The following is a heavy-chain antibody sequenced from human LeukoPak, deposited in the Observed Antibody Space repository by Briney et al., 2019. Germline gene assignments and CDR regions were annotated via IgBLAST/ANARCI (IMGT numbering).Heavy chain of an antibody. J-gene: IGHJ4*02. CDR1: GFIFTNYF. Sequence: GGSLRLSCAASGFIFTNYFMSWVRQAPGKGLERVASIKHDGSEKYYVDSVRGRFTIPRDNTMNSLYLQMSSLRAEDTAVYYCATDRGWRTSGYYLYYFEYWGQGTLVTFSS. CDR2: IKHDGSEK. V-gene: IGHV3-7*01. CDR3: ATDRGWRTSGYYLYYFEY. D-gene: IGHD3-3*01.